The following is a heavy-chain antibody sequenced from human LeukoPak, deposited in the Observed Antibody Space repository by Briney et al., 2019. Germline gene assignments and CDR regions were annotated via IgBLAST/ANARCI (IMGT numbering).Heavy chain of an antibody. V-gene: IGHV3-23*01. CDR1: GFTFSSYA. D-gene: IGHD3-9*01. J-gene: IGHJ4*02. CDR3: AKLPYFAYFDY. CDR2: ISGSGGSI. Sequence: GGSLRLSCAASGFTFSSYAMNWVRQAPGKGLEWVSAISGSGGSIYYADSVKGRFTVSRDNSKNTLYLQMNSLRAEDTAVYHCAKLPYFAYFDYWGQRTLVSVSS.